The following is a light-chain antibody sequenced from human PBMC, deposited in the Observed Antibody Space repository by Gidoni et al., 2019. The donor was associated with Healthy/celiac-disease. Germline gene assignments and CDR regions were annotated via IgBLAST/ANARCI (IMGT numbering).Light chain of an antibody. Sequence: QSVLTQPPSVSGAPGQSVTISCTGSSSNIGAGYDVHWYQQLPGTAPKLLIYGNSNRPSGVPDRFSGSKSGTSASLAITGRQAEDEADYYCQSYDSSLYVFGTGTKVTVL. CDR3: QSYDSSLYV. V-gene: IGLV1-40*01. CDR2: GNS. J-gene: IGLJ1*01. CDR1: SSNIGAGYD.